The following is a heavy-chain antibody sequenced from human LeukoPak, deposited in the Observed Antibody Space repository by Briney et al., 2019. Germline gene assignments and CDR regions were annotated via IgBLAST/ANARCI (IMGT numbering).Heavy chain of an antibody. CDR2: IWYDGSNK. J-gene: IGHJ5*02. Sequence: GGSLRLSCAASGFTFSSYGMHWVRQAPGKGLEWVAVIWYDGSNKYYADSVKGRFTISRDNSKNTLYLQMNSLRAEDTAVYYCARAGSSSWYWFDPWGQGTLVTVSS. D-gene: IGHD6-13*01. V-gene: IGHV3-33*08. CDR1: GFTFSSYG. CDR3: ARAGSSSWYWFDP.